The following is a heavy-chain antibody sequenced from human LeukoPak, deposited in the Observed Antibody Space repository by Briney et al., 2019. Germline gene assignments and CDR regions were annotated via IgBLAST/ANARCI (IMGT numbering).Heavy chain of an antibody. Sequence: PSETLSLTCTVSGGSISSDGYYWSWIRQHPGKGLEWIGYIYYSGSTYYNPSLKSRVTISVDTSKNQFSLKLSSVTAADTAVYYCARDSPRREYYYGMDVWGQGTTVTVSS. V-gene: IGHV4-31*03. CDR1: GGSISSDGYY. J-gene: IGHJ6*02. CDR2: IYYSGST. CDR3: ARDSPRREYYYGMDV.